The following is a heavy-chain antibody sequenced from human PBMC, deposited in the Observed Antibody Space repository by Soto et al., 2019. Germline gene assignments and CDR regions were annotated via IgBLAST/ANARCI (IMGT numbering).Heavy chain of an antibody. CDR2: ISYDGSNK. D-gene: IGHD3-22*01. CDR1: GFAFSSYA. J-gene: IGHJ3*02. V-gene: IGHV3-30-3*01. Sequence: QVQLVESGGGVVQPGRSLRLSCAASGFAFSSYAMHWVRQAPGKGLEWVAVISYDGSNKYYADSVKGRFTISRDNSKNTLYLQMNSLRAEDTAVYYCARASMIVVVIDAFDIWGQGTMVTVSS. CDR3: ARASMIVVVIDAFDI.